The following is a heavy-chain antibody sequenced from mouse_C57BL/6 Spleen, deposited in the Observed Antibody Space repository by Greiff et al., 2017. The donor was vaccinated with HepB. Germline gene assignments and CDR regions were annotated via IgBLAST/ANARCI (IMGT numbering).Heavy chain of an antibody. J-gene: IGHJ3*01. CDR3: AKGSDGYFAWFAY. CDR2: IDPENGDT. Sequence: VQLQQSGAELVRPGASVKLSCTASGFNIKDDYMHWVKQRPEQGLEWIGWIDPENGDTEYASKFQGKATITADTSSNTAYLQLSSLTSEDTAVYYCAKGSDGYFAWFAYWGQGTLVTVSS. D-gene: IGHD2-3*01. CDR1: GFNIKDDY. V-gene: IGHV14-4*01.